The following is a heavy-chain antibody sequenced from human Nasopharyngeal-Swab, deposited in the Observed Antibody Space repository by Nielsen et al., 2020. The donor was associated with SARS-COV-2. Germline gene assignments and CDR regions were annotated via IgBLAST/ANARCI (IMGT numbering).Heavy chain of an antibody. CDR2: ISAYNGNT. V-gene: IGHV1-18*01. CDR3: ARESDFWSAKPLDY. Sequence: ASVKVSCKASGYTFTSYDISWVRQAPGQGLEWMGWISAYNGNTNYAQKLQGRVTMTTDTSTSTAYMELRSLRSDDTAVYYCARESDFWSAKPLDYWGQGTLVTVSS. D-gene: IGHD3-3*01. CDR1: GYTFTSYD. J-gene: IGHJ4*02.